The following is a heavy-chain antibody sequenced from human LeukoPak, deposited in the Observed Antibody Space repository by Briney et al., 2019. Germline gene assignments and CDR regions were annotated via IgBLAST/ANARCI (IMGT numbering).Heavy chain of an antibody. CDR2: ISAISSSST. V-gene: IGHV3-48*04. Sequence: GGSLRLSCAASGFTFSTYSMNWVRQAPGKGLEWVSYISAISSSSTYYADSVKGRFTISRDNAKNSLYLQMNSLRAEDTAVYYCARDFHRRYYDSSGYNAFDIWGQGTMVTVSS. J-gene: IGHJ3*02. D-gene: IGHD3-22*01. CDR3: ARDFHRRYYDSSGYNAFDI. CDR1: GFTFSTYS.